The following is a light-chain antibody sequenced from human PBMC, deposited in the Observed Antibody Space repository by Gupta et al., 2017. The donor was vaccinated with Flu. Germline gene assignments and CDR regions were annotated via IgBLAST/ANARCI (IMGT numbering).Light chain of an antibody. J-gene: IGLJ1*01. CDR1: SSEIGSYKF. CDR2: EVR. Sequence: QSALTQPASVSGSPGQSITISCTGTSSEIGSYKFVSWYQQHPGKPPNLMIYEVRHRPAGVSSRFSGSKAGNTASLTISVLKPEDEADYYCCSYAGRSTQVFGTGTKLTVL. CDR3: CSYAGRSTQV. V-gene: IGLV2-23*02.